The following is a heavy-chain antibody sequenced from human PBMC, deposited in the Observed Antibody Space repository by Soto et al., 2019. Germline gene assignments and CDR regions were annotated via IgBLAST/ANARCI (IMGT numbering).Heavy chain of an antibody. Sequence: SETLSLTCTVSGGSISSSSYYWGWIRQPPGKGLEWIGSIYYSGSTYYNPSLKSRVTISVDTSKNQFPLKLSSVTAADTAVYYCARRDMVRGALDYWGQGTLVTVSS. CDR1: GGSISSSSYY. V-gene: IGHV4-39*01. D-gene: IGHD3-10*01. J-gene: IGHJ4*02. CDR2: IYYSGST. CDR3: ARRDMVRGALDY.